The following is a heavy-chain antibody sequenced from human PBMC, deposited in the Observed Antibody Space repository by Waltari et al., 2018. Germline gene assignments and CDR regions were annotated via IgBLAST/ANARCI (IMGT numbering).Heavy chain of an antibody. Sequence: EVQLLESGGGLAQPGGSLRLSCEGSGFSFSTYALIWVGQGPGKGLGWVSGISGSGGLTDYADSVKGRFAISRDNSKNTLYLQMNSLRAEDTAVYYCAKGGFMTKVTTNGMDVWGQGTTVTVSS. CDR2: ISGSGGLT. CDR1: GFSFSTYA. J-gene: IGHJ6*02. CDR3: AKGGFMTKVTTNGMDV. V-gene: IGHV3-23*01. D-gene: IGHD4-4*01.